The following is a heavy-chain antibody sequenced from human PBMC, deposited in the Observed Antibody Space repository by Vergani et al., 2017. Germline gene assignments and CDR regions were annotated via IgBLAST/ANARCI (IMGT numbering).Heavy chain of an antibody. J-gene: IGHJ2*01. D-gene: IGHD1-26*01. CDR2: IYYSGST. Sequence: QVQLQESGPGLVKPSETLSLTCTVSGGSVSSGSYYWSWIRQPAGKGLEWIGYIYYSGSTNYNPSLKSRVTISVDTSKNQFSLKLSSVTAADTAVYYWARGEDLWGRGTLVTVSS. CDR3: ARGEDL. CDR1: GGSVSSGSYY. V-gene: IGHV4-61*10.